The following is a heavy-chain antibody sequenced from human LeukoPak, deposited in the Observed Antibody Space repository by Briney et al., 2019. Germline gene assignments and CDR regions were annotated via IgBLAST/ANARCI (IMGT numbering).Heavy chain of an antibody. D-gene: IGHD2-2*01. CDR2: ISSSTSYM. CDR3: ASSTSRAGGPGGHSFDY. V-gene: IGHV3-21*01. Sequence: PGGSLRLSCAASGFIFSSYSMNWVRQAPGKGLEWVSSISSSTSYMYYADSVKGRFIISRDNAKNSLYLQVNSLRADDTAVYYCASSTSRAGGPGGHSFDYWGQGTLVTVSS. CDR1: GFIFSSYS. J-gene: IGHJ4*02.